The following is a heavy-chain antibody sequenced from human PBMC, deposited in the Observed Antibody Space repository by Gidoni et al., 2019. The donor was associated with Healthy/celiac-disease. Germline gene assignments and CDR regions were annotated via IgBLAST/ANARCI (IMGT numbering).Heavy chain of an antibody. V-gene: IGHV3-11*01. CDR3: ARDGSPELGESLNWFDP. CDR2: ISSGGSTI. J-gene: IGHJ5*02. D-gene: IGHD3-10*01. Sequence: QVQLVESGGGLVKPGGSLRLSCAASGFTFNDYYMSWIRQAPGKGLGWVSYISSGGSTIYYADSVKGRFTISRDNAENSLYLQMNSLRAEDTAVYYCARDGSPELGESLNWFDPWGQGTLVTVSS. CDR1: GFTFNDYY.